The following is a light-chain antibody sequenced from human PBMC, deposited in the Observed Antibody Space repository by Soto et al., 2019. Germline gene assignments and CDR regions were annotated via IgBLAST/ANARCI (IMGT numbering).Light chain of an antibody. CDR1: SSNLGNNN. Sequence: QSVLTQPPSVSAAPGQKVTISCSGSSSNLGNNNVCWYQQLPGTAPKLLIYDNRNRPSGIPERFSGSKSGTSATLGITGLQTGDEADYYCGAWDSSLSAVVFGGGTKLTVL. CDR2: DNR. V-gene: IGLV1-51*01. J-gene: IGLJ2*01. CDR3: GAWDSSLSAVV.